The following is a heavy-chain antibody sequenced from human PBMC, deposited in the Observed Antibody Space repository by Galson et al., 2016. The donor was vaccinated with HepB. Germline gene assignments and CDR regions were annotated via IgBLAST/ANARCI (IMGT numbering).Heavy chain of an antibody. D-gene: IGHD3-10*01. J-gene: IGHJ4*02. CDR2: NHYSGNP. CDR1: GAFISDYY. Sequence: SETLSLTCTVSGAFISDYYWSWIRQSPGKGLEWIGYNHYSGNPTYNPSLKSRVTVSVDTSKNQFSLMLSSVTAADTAVYYCAGRRGESGTFYYWGQGSLVTVSS. CDR3: AGRRGESGTFYY. V-gene: IGHV4-59*01.